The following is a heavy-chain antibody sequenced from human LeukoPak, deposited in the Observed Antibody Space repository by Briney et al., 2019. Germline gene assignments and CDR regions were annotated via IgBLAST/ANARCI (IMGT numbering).Heavy chain of an antibody. D-gene: IGHD1-26*01. CDR2: ISSTGSYI. Sequence: NAGGSLRLSCEASGFIFNSYGMNWVRQAPGRGLERVSSISSTGSYIFYADSVKGRFTISRDDAKNSVYLQMNTLRAEDTGIYYCARSEGGSENYWGQGILVAVSS. CDR1: GFIFNSYG. CDR3: ARSEGGSENY. V-gene: IGHV3-21*01. J-gene: IGHJ4*02.